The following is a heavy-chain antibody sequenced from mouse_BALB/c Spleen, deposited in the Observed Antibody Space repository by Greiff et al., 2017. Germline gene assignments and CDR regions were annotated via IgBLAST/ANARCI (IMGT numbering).Heavy chain of an antibody. CDR2: IWSGGST. J-gene: IGHJ2*01. Sequence: QVQLKESGPGLVAPSQILSITCTVSGFSFTSYGVHWVRQPPGKGLEWLGVIWSGGSTNYNSALMSRLSISKDNSKSQVFLKMNSLQTDDTAMYYCAAQLGGLYYFDYWGQGTTLTVSS. V-gene: IGHV2-9*02. CDR1: GFSFTSYG. D-gene: IGHD4-1*02. CDR3: AAQLGGLYYFDY.